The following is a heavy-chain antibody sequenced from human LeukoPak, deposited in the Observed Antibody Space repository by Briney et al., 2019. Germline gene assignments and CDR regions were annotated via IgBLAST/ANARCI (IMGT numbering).Heavy chain of an antibody. J-gene: IGHJ3*02. CDR2: ISYIEST. V-gene: IGHV4-59*11. CDR3: ARDLVTVTKGFDI. Sequence: SETLSLTCAVSDDSFSSHYWTWIRQPPGKGLEWIGYISYIESTNYNPSLKSRVTISIDTSKNQFSLKLTSVTAADTAVYYCARDLVTVTKGFDIWGQGTMVSVSS. CDR1: DDSFSSHY. D-gene: IGHD4-17*01.